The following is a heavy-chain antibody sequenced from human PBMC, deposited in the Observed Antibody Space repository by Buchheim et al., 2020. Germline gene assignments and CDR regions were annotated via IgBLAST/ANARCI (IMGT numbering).Heavy chain of an antibody. CDR3: AKDDKWLVGSYYFYYGMDV. V-gene: IGHV3-23*04. CDR2: ISGSGNFP. D-gene: IGHD6-19*01. J-gene: IGHJ6*02. Sequence: EVQMVESGGGLVQPGGSLRLSCAASVFTSSNYAMSGARQAPGKGLEWVSTISGSGNFPYYTDSVKGRFTISRDNSKNTLYLLMNSRRAEDAAVYYCAKDDKWLVGSYYFYYGMDVWGQGTT. CDR1: VFTSSNYA.